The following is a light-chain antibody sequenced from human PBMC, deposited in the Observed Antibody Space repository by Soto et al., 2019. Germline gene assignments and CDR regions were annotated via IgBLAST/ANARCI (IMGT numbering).Light chain of an antibody. CDR3: QQSGSPWP. V-gene: IGKV3-20*01. J-gene: IGKJ1*01. CDR1: QSVERTY. Sequence: EIALTQSPGTLSLSPGERATLSCRASQSVERTYVAWYQQKPGQAPRLLIYGAFNRATGIPDRFSGSGSGTDFTLTISRLEPEDFGVYYCQQSGSPWPFGQGTKVDI. CDR2: GAF.